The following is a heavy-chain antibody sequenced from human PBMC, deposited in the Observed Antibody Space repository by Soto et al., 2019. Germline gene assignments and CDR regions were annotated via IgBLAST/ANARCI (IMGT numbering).Heavy chain of an antibody. CDR3: AKEGGPPLTSSSSRAGFDY. CDR1: GFTFSSYG. J-gene: IGHJ4*02. D-gene: IGHD6-6*01. Sequence: ESGGGVVQPGRSLRLSCAASGFTFSSYGMHWVRQAPGKGLEWVAVISYDGSNKYYADSVKGRFTISRDNSKNTLYLQMNSLRAEDTAVYYCAKEGGPPLTSSSSRAGFDYWGQGTLVTVSS. V-gene: IGHV3-30*18. CDR2: ISYDGSNK.